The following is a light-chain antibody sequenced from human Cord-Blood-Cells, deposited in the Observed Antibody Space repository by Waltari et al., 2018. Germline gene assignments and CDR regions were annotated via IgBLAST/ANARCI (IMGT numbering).Light chain of an antibody. CDR3: QQYNNLPPLT. J-gene: IGKJ4*01. CDR1: QSVSSN. Sequence: EIVMTQSPATLSVSQGERATLPCRASQSVSSNLAWYQQKPGQAPRLLIYGASTRATGIPARFSGSGSGTEFTLTISSLQSEDFAVYYCQQYNNLPPLTFGGGTKVEIK. CDR2: GAS. V-gene: IGKV3-15*01.